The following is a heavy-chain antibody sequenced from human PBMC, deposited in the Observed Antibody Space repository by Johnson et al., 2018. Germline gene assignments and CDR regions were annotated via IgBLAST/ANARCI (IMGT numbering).Heavy chain of an antibody. CDR2: IKEDGNKI. V-gene: IGHV3-7*01. J-gene: IGHJ6*03. Sequence: VQLVQSGGGLVQPGGSLRLSCAASGFAFSSYWMSWVRQAPGKGLEWVANIKEDGNKIYYVDAVRGRLTISRDNAKSSLYLQMNSLSAEDTAVYYWARVTDVETPILDYYYHYMDVWGKGTKVTVSS. CDR3: ARVTDVETPILDYYYHYMDV. D-gene: IGHD5-18*01. CDR1: GFAFSSYW.